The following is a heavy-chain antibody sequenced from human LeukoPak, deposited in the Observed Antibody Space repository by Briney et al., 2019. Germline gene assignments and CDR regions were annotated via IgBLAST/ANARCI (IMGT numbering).Heavy chain of an antibody. CDR2: IYTSGST. Sequence: SETLSLTCTVSGGSISSNNYYWNWIRQPAGKGLEWIGRIYTSGSTNYNPSLKSRVTISVDTSKNQFSLKLSSVTAADTAVYYCAREYSFYAFDIWGQGTMVTVSS. J-gene: IGHJ3*02. D-gene: IGHD6-13*01. CDR1: GGSISSNNYY. V-gene: IGHV4-61*02. CDR3: AREYSFYAFDI.